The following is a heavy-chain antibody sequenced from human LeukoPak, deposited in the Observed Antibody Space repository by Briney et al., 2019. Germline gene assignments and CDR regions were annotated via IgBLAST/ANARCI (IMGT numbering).Heavy chain of an antibody. V-gene: IGHV1-46*01. J-gene: IGHJ1*01. D-gene: IGHD3-22*01. CDR3: ARDSYYYDSSGYDFRH. CDR1: GYTFTSYY. Sequence: ASVKVSSKASGYTFTSYYMHWVDQAPDQGLEWLGIINPSGGSTSYAQKFQGRVAMTRDTSTSTVYMELSSPRSEDTAVYYCARDSYYYDSSGYDFRHWGQGTLVTVSS. CDR2: INPSGGST.